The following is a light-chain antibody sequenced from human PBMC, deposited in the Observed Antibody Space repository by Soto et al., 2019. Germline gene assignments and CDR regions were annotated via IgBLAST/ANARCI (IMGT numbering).Light chain of an antibody. Sequence: DIQMTQSPSTLSASVGDRVTITCRASQSISSWLAWYQQKPGKAPKLLINDASSLESGVPSMFSGSGSGTEFTLTISSLQPDDFATYYCQQYNSYSLTFGQGTKVDIK. J-gene: IGKJ1*01. CDR1: QSISSW. V-gene: IGKV1-5*01. CDR2: DAS. CDR3: QQYNSYSLT.